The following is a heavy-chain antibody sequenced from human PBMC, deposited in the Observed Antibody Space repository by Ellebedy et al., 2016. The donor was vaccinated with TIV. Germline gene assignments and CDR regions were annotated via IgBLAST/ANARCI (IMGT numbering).Heavy chain of an antibody. V-gene: IGHV6-1*01. CDR2: TYYRSKWYN. Sequence: SQTLSLTXXISVDSLSLHSAAWNWIRPSPSRGLEWLGRTYYRSKWYNDYAVSVKSRITINPDTSKNQFSLQRNSVTPEDTAVYYCARAPRGVYCSGGSCYLSLDYWGQGTLVTVSS. CDR1: VDSLSLHSAA. J-gene: IGHJ4*02. D-gene: IGHD2-15*01. CDR3: ARAPRGVYCSGGSCYLSLDY.